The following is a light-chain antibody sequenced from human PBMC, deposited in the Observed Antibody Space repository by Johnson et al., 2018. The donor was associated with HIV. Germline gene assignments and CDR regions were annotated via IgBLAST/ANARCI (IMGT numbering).Light chain of an antibody. CDR1: SSNIGYHY. CDR2: ENN. V-gene: IGLV1-51*02. Sequence: QLVLTQPPSVSAAPGQKVTISCSGSSSNIGYHYVSWYQQLPGTAPKLLIYENNKRPSGIPDRFYGSKSGTSATLGITGLQTGDEADYYCGTWDSSLSAGGGFGTGTKVTVL. J-gene: IGLJ1*01. CDR3: GTWDSSLSAGGG.